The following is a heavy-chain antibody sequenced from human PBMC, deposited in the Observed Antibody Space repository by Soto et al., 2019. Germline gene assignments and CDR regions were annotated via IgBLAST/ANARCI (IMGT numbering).Heavy chain of an antibody. Sequence: QVQLQESGPGLVKPSETLSLTCTVSGGSISSYYWSWIRQPPGKGLEWIGYIYYSGSTNYNPSLKSGVTISEDTSKNQFSLKLSSVTAADTAVYYCARDPSSGWYRNWFDPWGQGTLVTVSS. D-gene: IGHD6-19*01. J-gene: IGHJ5*02. CDR1: GGSISSYY. CDR2: IYYSGST. V-gene: IGHV4-59*01. CDR3: ARDPSSGWYRNWFDP.